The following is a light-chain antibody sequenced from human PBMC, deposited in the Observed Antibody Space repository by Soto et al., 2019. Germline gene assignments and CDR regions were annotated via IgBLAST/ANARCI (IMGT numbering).Light chain of an antibody. CDR3: QQYNKWPQT. Sequence: EIVMTQSPATLSVSPGERATLSCRASQSVANDLAWYQHKPCQAPRLLTHGASTRATGIPARFSGVGSGTEFTLTISSLQSEDFAVYYCQQYNKWPQTFGQGTRLEIK. V-gene: IGKV3-15*01. CDR2: GAS. J-gene: IGKJ5*01. CDR1: QSVAND.